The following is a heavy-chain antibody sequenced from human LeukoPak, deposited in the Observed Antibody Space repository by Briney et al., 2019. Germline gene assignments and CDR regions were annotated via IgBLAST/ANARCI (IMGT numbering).Heavy chain of an antibody. J-gene: IGHJ4*02. CDR2: IYTSGST. D-gene: IGHD6-13*01. CDR3: ARDDGAAAGTHYFDY. CDR1: GGSISSDY. V-gene: IGHV4-4*07. Sequence: SETLSLTCTVSGGSISSDYWSWIRQPAGKGLEWIGRIYTSGSTNYNPSLKSRVTMSVDTSENQFSLKLSSVTAADTAVYYCARDDGAAAGTHYFDYWGQGTLVTVSS.